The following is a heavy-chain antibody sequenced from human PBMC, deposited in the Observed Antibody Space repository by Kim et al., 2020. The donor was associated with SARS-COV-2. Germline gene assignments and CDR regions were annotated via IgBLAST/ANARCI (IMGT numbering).Heavy chain of an antibody. CDR1: GYTFTYYA. Sequence: ASVKVSCKASGYTFTYYAMHWVRQAPGQRLEWMGWINAGNGNTKYSQKFQDRVTITRDTSASTAYMEVSSLISEDTAVYYCARGGPRAYSSSYASDYWGQGTLVTVSS. J-gene: IGHJ4*02. D-gene: IGHD6-6*01. V-gene: IGHV1-3*01. CDR3: ARGGPRAYSSSYASDY. CDR2: INAGNGNT.